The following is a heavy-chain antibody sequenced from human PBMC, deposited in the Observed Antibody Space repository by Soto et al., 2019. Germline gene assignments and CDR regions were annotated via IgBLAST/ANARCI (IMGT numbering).Heavy chain of an antibody. D-gene: IGHD3-22*01. CDR2: ISAYNGNT. CDR3: ARDKYYYDSSGYSSFDY. J-gene: IGHJ4*02. CDR1: GYTFTSYG. Sequence: ASVKVSCKASGYTFTSYGISWVRQAPGQGLEWMGWISAYNGNTNYAQKLQGRVTMTTDTSTSTAYMELRSLRSDDTAVYYCARDKYYYDSSGYSSFDYWGQGTLVTVSS. V-gene: IGHV1-18*01.